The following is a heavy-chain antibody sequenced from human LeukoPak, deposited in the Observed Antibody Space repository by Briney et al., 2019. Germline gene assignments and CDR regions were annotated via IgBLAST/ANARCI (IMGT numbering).Heavy chain of an antibody. CDR3: AREWGGYSSSWYPSYFDY. CDR1: GFTFSSYS. D-gene: IGHD6-13*01. J-gene: IGHJ4*02. Sequence: GGSLRLSCAASGFTFSSYSMNWVRQAPGKGLEWVSSISSSSSYIYYADSVKGRFTISRDNAKNSLYLQMNSLRAEDTAVYYCAREWGGYSSSWYPSYFDYWGQGTLVTVSS. CDR2: ISSSSSYI. V-gene: IGHV3-21*01.